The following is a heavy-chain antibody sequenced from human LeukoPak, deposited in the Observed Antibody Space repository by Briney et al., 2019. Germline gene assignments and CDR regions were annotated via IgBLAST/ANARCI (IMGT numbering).Heavy chain of an antibody. CDR2: ISDDGRKK. CDR3: AREKCSGGTCYSTVDY. D-gene: IGHD2-15*01. J-gene: IGHJ4*02. V-gene: IGHV3-30*04. Sequence: PGRSLRLSCAASGFTFNSCAMYWVRQAPGKGLEWVALISDDGRKKYCVDSAGRFTISRDNSKNTVYLQMNSLRVEDTAIYYCAREKCSGGTCYSTVDYWGQGTLVTVSS. CDR1: GFTFNSCA.